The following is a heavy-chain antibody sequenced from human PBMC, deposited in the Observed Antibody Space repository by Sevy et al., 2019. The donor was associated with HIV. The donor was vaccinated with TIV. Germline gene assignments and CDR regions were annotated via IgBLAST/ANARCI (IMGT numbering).Heavy chain of an antibody. V-gene: IGHV3-30*02. J-gene: IGHJ6*03. D-gene: IGHD1-7*01. CDR2: IRHDGGNR. CDR1: GFSFSTYG. CDR3: AKDPRVTISGTTNYYYYMDV. Sequence: GGSLRLSCAASGFSFSTYGMHWVRLVPGKGLEWVAFIRHDGGNRYYVDSVKGQFTISRDNSKNTLYLQMNSLRPEDTAIYYWAKDPRVTISGTTNYYYYMDVWGKGTTVTVSS.